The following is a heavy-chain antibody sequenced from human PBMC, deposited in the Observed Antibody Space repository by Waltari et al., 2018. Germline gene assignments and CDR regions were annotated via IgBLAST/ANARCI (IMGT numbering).Heavy chain of an antibody. CDR1: GYSISSGYY. CDR2: IYFSGST. J-gene: IGHJ4*02. CDR3: ARDPGYYDTSGYPAYFDY. Sequence: QVQLQESGPGLVKPSETLSLTCTGSGYSISSGYYWGWIRQPPGKVLEWIGSIYFSGSTYYNPSLKSRVTISVDTSKNQFSLKLSSVTATDTTVYYCARDPGYYDTSGYPAYFDYWGQGTLVTVSS. V-gene: IGHV4-38-2*02. D-gene: IGHD3-22*01.